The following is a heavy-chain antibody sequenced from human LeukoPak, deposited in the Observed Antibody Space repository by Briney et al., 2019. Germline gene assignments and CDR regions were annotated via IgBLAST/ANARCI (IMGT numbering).Heavy chain of an antibody. CDR2: IIPILGIA. J-gene: IGHJ4*02. CDR1: GYTFTSYA. V-gene: IGHV1-69*04. Sequence: ASVKVSCKASGYTFTSYAISWVRQAPGQGLEWMGRIIPILGIANYAQKFQGRVTITADKSTSTAYMELSSLRSEDTAVYYCARQRGYYYGSGTEDYWGQGTLVTVSS. CDR3: ARQRGYYYGSGTEDY. D-gene: IGHD3-10*01.